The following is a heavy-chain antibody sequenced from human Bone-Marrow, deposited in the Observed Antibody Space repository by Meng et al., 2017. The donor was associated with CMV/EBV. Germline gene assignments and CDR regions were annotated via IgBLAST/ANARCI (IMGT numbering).Heavy chain of an antibody. CDR1: GFTRSSHW. CDR3: AREGMSNYVDY. Sequence: LSCAASGFTRSSHWMHWVRQVPGKGLVWVSRINSDGSSTTYADSVKGRFTISRDNAKNTLYLQMNSLRAEDTAVYYRAREGMSNYVDYWGQGTLVTVSS. V-gene: IGHV3-74*03. J-gene: IGHJ4*02. D-gene: IGHD3-10*01. CDR2: INSDGSST.